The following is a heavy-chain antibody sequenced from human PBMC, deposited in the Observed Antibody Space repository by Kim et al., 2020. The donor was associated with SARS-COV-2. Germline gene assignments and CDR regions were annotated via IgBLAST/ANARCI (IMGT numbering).Heavy chain of an antibody. CDR3: ARGISVASSPPFLFDY. J-gene: IGHJ4*02. CDR1: GYIFSSYA. V-gene: IGHV7-4-1*02. CDR2: INTNTGNP. D-gene: IGHD6-19*01. Sequence: ASVKVSCKASGYIFSSYAMNWLRQAPGQGLEWMGWINTNTGNPTYAQGFTGRLVLSVDTSVRTAYLQISSLKTEDTAVYYCARGISVASSPPFLFDYWGQGALVSVSS.